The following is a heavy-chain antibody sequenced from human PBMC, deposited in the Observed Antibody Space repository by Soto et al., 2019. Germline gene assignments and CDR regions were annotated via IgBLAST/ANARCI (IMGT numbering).Heavy chain of an antibody. CDR2: ISAYNGNT. CDR3: ARAGQYYDSSGYAD. J-gene: IGHJ4*02. Sequence: QVKLVQSGTEVKKPGASMKVSCKASGYSFATSGISWVRQAPGQGLEWMGWISAYNGNTNYDQKLQDRIIMTTDTSTSPADLELRSLRSDDTAVYYCARAGQYYDSSGYADWGQGTLVTVSS. V-gene: IGHV1-18*01. D-gene: IGHD3-22*01. CDR1: GYSFATSG.